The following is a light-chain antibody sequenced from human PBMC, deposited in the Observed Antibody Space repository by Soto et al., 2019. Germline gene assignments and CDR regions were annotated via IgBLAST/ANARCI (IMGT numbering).Light chain of an antibody. CDR3: CSYARSGTLI. J-gene: IGLJ2*01. CDR2: EGS. CDR1: SSDVGSYNL. V-gene: IGLV2-23*01. Sequence: QSALTQPASVSGSPGQSITISCTGTSSDVGSYNLVSWYQQHPGKAPKFMIYEGSKRPSGVSIRFSGSKSGNTASLTISGLQAEDEAEYYCCSYARSGTLIFGGGTKVTVL.